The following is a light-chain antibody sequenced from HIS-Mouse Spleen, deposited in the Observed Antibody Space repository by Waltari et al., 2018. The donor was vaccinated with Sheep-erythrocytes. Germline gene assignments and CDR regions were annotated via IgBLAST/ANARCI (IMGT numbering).Light chain of an antibody. CDR1: SSDVGRYNL. Sequence: QSALTQPASVSGSPGQSITTSCPGTSSDVGRYNLVSWYQQHPGKAPKLMIYEGSKRPSGVSNRFSGSKSGNTASLTISGLQAEDEADYYCCSYAGSSTLVFGGGTKLTVL. J-gene: IGLJ2*01. CDR2: EGS. V-gene: IGLV2-23*01. CDR3: CSYAGSSTLV.